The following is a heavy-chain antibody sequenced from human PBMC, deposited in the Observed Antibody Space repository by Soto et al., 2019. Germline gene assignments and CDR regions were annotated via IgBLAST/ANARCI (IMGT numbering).Heavy chain of an antibody. Sequence: ELLVVCWEACGYRFAGYCSMWVRQKPGKGLELMGRIDPSDSQTYYSPSFRGHVTISVTKSITTVFLQWSSLRASDTAMYYCARQISESDTGPNFQYYFDSWGQGTTVTVSS. J-gene: IGHJ4*02. V-gene: IGHV5-10-1*01. D-gene: IGHD5-18*01. CDR3: ARQISESDTGPNFQYYFDS. CDR1: GYRFAGYC. CDR2: IDPSDSQT.